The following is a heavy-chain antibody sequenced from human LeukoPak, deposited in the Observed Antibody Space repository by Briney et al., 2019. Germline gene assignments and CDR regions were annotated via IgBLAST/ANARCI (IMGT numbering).Heavy chain of an antibody. CDR1: GFTFSSYR. J-gene: IGHJ4*02. CDR2: IKEDGSEK. CDR3: VIAKGPGLAAY. V-gene: IGHV3-7*01. Sequence: GGSLRLSCAAPGFTFSSYRMSWVRQTPGKGLEGVANIKEDGSEKNYVDSVKGRFTISRDNAKNSLFLQMNSLRVEDTAVYYCVIAKGPGLAAYWGQGTLVTVSS. D-gene: IGHD6-13*01.